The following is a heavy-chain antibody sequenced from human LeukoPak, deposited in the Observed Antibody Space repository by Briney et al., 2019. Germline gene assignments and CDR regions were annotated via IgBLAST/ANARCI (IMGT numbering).Heavy chain of an antibody. V-gene: IGHV3-66*01. CDR1: GFTVSSNY. CDR3: ARVLVGHSSGWTGWFDP. Sequence: GGSLRLSCAASGFTVSSNYMSWVRQAPGKGLEWVSVIYSGGSTDYADSVKGRFTISRDNSKNTLYLQMNSLRAEDTAVYYCARVLVGHSSGWTGWFDPWGQGTLVTVSS. D-gene: IGHD6-19*01. CDR2: IYSGGST. J-gene: IGHJ5*02.